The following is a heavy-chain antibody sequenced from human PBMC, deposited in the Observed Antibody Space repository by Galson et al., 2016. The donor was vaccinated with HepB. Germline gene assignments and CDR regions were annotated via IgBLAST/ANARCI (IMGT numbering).Heavy chain of an antibody. V-gene: IGHV4-34*01. J-gene: IGHJ6*02. CDR1: GGSLSDYY. CDR2: INHSGRP. Sequence: SETLSLTCAVYGGSLSDYYWSWIRQPPGKGLEWIGEINHSGRPNYSPSLKSRVIILVDRSKNQLSLELTSVSAADTAVYYCARRLRLGELSFQNAMDVWGQGTTVIVSS. CDR3: ARRLRLGELSFQNAMDV. D-gene: IGHD3-16*02.